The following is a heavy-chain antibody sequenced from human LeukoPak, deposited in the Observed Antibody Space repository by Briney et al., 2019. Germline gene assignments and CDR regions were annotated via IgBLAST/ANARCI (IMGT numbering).Heavy chain of an antibody. CDR3: ARERDRVGWQFDC. CDR1: GYTVSTYH. Sequence: GGSLRLSCAASGYTVSTYHMTWVRQAPGKGLEWVSVISSGDITYYADSVKGRFTISRDNSKNTLYLQMTSLRAEDTAVYYCARERDRVGWQFDCWGQGTLVTVSS. D-gene: IGHD5-24*01. V-gene: IGHV3-53*01. CDR2: ISSGDIT. J-gene: IGHJ4*02.